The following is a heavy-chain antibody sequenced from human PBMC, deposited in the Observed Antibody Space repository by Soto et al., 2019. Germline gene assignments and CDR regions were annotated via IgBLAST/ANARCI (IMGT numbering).Heavy chain of an antibody. CDR2: ISYDGSNK. D-gene: IGHD3-3*01. CDR1: GFTFSSYT. J-gene: IGHJ6*02. Sequence: GSLRLSCAASGFTFSSYTMHWVRQAPGKGLEWVAVISYDGSNKYYADSVKGRFTISRDNSKNTLYLQMNSQRAEDTAVYYCARDTPPYTIFGVVPPYYYYYGMDVWGQGTTVTVSS. V-gene: IGHV3-30-3*01. CDR3: ARDTPPYTIFGVVPPYYYYYGMDV.